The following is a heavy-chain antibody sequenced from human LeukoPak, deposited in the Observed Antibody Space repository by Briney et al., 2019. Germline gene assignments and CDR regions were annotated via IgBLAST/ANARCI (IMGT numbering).Heavy chain of an antibody. D-gene: IGHD6-19*01. J-gene: IGHJ4*02. CDR1: GYSFTTYW. CDR3: ARRLSSGSFDY. CDR2: IYPGDSDT. Sequence: GESLKISCKGSGYSFTTYWIGWVRQMPGKGLEWMGIIYPGDSDTRYSPSFQGQVSISADKPTSTAYLQWSSLKVSDTAIYYCARRLSSGSFDYWGPGTLVTVSS. V-gene: IGHV5-51*04.